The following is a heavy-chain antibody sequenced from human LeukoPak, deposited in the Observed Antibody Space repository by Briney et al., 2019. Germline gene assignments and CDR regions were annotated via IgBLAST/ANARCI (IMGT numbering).Heavy chain of an antibody. D-gene: IGHD6-19*01. CDR1: GFTFSSYA. V-gene: IGHV3-30-3*01. J-gene: IGHJ4*02. CDR2: ISYDGSNN. Sequence: GGSLRLSCAASGFTFSSYAMHWVRQAPGKGLEWVAFISYDGSNNYYADSVKGRFTISRDNSKNTMYLQMNSLRGEDTAVYYCARDGGWYYLDYWGQGTLVTVSS. CDR3: ARDGGWYYLDY.